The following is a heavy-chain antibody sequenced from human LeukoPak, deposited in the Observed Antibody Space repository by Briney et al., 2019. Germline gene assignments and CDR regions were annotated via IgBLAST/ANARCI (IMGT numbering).Heavy chain of an antibody. V-gene: IGHV3-23*01. Sequence: GGSLRLSCAASGFTFSSYAMSWVRQAPGKGLEWISGVSISGATTNHADSVKGRFTISRDNSKNTLYLQMNSLRAEDTAVYYCAKGGWFGQSPSDVFHMWGQGTMVTVSS. J-gene: IGHJ3*02. D-gene: IGHD3-10*01. CDR1: GFTFSSYA. CDR2: VSISGATT. CDR3: AKGGWFGQSPSDVFHM.